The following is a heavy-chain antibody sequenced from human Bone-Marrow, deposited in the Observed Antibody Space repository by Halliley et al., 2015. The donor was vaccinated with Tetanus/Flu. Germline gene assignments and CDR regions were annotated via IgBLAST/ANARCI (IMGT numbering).Heavy chain of an antibody. CDR3: ARHGIIDYYDSSGLSYFGQ. D-gene: IGHD3-22*01. CDR2: IRTKANSYAT. V-gene: IGHV3-73*01. CDR1: GFSFSGST. J-gene: IGHJ4*02. Sequence: SLRLSCAASGFSFSGSTMHWVRQASGRGLEWVGRIRTKANSYATVYAVSVKGRFTISRDDSKNTAYLQMNSLKTEDTAVYYCARHGIIDYYDSSGLSYFGQWGQGTLVTVSS.